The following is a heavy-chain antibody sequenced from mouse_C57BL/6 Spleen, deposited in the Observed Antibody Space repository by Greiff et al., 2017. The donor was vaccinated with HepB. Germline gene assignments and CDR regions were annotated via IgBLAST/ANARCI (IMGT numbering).Heavy chain of an antibody. V-gene: IGHV1-54*01. CDR2: INPGSGGT. J-gene: IGHJ2*01. Sequence: VQLKESGAELVRPGTSVKVSCKASGYAFTNYLIEWVKQRPGQGLEWIGVINPGSGGTNYNEKFKGKATLTADKSSSTAYMQLSSLTSEDSAVYFCAREFDFDYWGQGTTLTVSS. CDR3: AREFDFDY. CDR1: GYAFTNYL.